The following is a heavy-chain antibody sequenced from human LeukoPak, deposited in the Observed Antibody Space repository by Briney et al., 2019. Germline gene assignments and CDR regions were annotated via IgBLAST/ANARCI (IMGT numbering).Heavy chain of an antibody. CDR3: TRASLSGSYFFY. J-gene: IGHJ4*02. D-gene: IGHD1-26*01. Sequence: GRSLRLSCAASGFTFSSYGMHWVRQAPGKGLEWVAVISYDGSNKYYADSVKGRFTISRDNSKNTLYLQMNSLRAEDTAVYYCTRASLSGSYFFYWGQGALVTVSS. V-gene: IGHV3-30*03. CDR2: ISYDGSNK. CDR1: GFTFSSYG.